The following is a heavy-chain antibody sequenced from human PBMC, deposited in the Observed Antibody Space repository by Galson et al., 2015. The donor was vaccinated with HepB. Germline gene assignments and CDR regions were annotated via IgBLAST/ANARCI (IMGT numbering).Heavy chain of an antibody. CDR3: AKGGLEVVTDNWFDP. J-gene: IGHJ5*02. D-gene: IGHD3-22*01. V-gene: IGHV3-23*01. Sequence: SLRLSCAASGFTFSSYAMSWVRQAPGKGLEWVSAISGSGGSTYYADSVKGRFTITRDNSKNTLYLQMNSLRAEDTAVYYCAKGGLEVVTDNWFDPWGQGTLVTVSS. CDR2: ISGSGGST. CDR1: GFTFSSYA.